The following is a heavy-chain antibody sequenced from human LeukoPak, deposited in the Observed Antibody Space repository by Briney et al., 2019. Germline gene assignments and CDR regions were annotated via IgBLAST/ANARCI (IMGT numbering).Heavy chain of an antibody. V-gene: IGHV5-51*01. CDR3: ARPSATSGSGTYWIIDY. CDR2: IYPGDSDT. Sequence: GESLKISCKGSGYTFTSNWIAWVRQMPGRGLEWMGIIYPGDSDTRYSPSFQGQVIISADKSISTAYLQWSSPKASDTAIYYCARPSATSGSGTYWIIDYWGQGTLVTVSS. J-gene: IGHJ4*02. CDR1: GYTFTSNW. D-gene: IGHD3-10*01.